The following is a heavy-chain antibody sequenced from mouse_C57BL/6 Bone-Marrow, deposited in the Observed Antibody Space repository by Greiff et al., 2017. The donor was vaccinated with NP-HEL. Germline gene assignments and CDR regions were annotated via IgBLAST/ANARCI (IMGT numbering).Heavy chain of an antibody. CDR3: ARDRGDSDYFDY. J-gene: IGHJ2*01. CDR2: ISAGGSYT. CDR1: GFTFSSYA. Sequence: EVKLVESGGGLVKPGGSLKLSCAASGFTFSSYAMSWVRQTPEKRLEWVATISAGGSYTYYTDNVKGRFTISRDNAKNNLYLQMSHMKSEDTAMYYCARDRGDSDYFDYWGQGTTLTVSS. D-gene: IGHD3-1*01. V-gene: IGHV5-4*01.